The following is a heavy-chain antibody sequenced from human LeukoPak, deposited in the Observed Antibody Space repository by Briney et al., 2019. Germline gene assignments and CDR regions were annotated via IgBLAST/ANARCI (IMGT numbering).Heavy chain of an antibody. CDR2: IKQDGSEK. CDR3: AKYCGGDCYGMDV. Sequence: GGSLRLSCTASGFTFGSYWMSLVRQAPGKGLEWVANIKQDGSEKDYVDSVKGRFTISRDNAKNSLYLQMNSLRAEDTAVYYCAKYCGGDCYGMDVWGQGTTVTVSS. CDR1: GFTFGSYW. J-gene: IGHJ6*02. V-gene: IGHV3-7*01. D-gene: IGHD2-21*01.